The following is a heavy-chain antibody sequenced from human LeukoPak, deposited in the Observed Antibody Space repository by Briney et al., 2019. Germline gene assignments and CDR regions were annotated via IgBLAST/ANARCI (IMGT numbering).Heavy chain of an antibody. CDR3: AELGITMIGGV. CDR1: GFTFSSYH. CDR2: ISSSGSTI. J-gene: IGHJ6*04. D-gene: IGHD3-10*02. Sequence: PGGSLRLSCEVSGFTFSSYHMNWVRQAPGKGLEWVSYISSSGSTIYYADSVKGRFTISRDNAKNSLYLQMNGLRAEDTAVYYCAELGITMIGGVWGKGTTVTISS. V-gene: IGHV3-48*03.